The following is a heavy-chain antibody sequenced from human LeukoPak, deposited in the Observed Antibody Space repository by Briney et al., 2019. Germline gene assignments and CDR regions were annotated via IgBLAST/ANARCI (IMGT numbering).Heavy chain of an antibody. CDR1: GVSFSGYY. Sequence: PSETLSLTCAVYGVSFSGYYWSWLRQPPGKGLEWIGEINHSGSTDYNPSLKSRVTISVDTSKNQFSLKLSSVTAADTAVYYCARGPTRYYYDSSGYYLGYWGQGTLVTVSS. V-gene: IGHV4-34*01. CDR2: INHSGST. D-gene: IGHD3-22*01. CDR3: ARGPTRYYYDSSGYYLGY. J-gene: IGHJ4*02.